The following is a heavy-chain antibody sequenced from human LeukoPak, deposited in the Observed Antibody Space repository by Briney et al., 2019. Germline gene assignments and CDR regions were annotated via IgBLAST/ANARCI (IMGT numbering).Heavy chain of an antibody. CDR1: GGSFSGYY. J-gene: IGHJ1*01. CDR2: INHSGST. Sequence: SETLSLTCAVYGGSFSGYYWSWIRQPPGKGLEWIGEINHSGSTNYNPSLKSRVTISVDTSKNQFSLKPSSVTAADTAVYYCARTKGYSYGYSYFQHWGQGTLVTVSS. CDR3: ARTKGYSYGYSYFQH. V-gene: IGHV4-34*01. D-gene: IGHD5-18*01.